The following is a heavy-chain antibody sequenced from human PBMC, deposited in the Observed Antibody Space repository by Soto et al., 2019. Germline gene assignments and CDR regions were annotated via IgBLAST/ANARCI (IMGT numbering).Heavy chain of an antibody. CDR2: VYFDGST. J-gene: IGHJ6*04. V-gene: IGHV4-39*02. Sequence: PSETLSLTCTVSGGSVSSSRYFWGWIRQPPGKGLEWIGSVYFDGSTYHSTSLKRRVTISLDTAKNRFSLKLIYVTAADSAFFYCAGHPIAAAPGNRHVDVWGIGTTVTVSS. CDR3: AGHPIAAAPGNRHVDV. D-gene: IGHD6-13*01. CDR1: GGSVSSSRYF.